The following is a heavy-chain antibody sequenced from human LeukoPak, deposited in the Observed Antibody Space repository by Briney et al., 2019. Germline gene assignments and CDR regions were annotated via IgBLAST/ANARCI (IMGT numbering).Heavy chain of an antibody. V-gene: IGHV3-53*01. J-gene: IGHJ4*02. CDR3: VRDGYYYGLDY. D-gene: IGHD3-22*01. CDR1: GFTVSSNY. CDR2: IYSGGST. Sequence: GGSLRLSCAASGFTVSSNYMSWVRQAPGKGLEWVSVIYSGGSTYYADSVKGRFTISRDNSKSTLYLQMNSLRAEDTAVYYCVRDGYYYGLDYWGQGTLVTVSS.